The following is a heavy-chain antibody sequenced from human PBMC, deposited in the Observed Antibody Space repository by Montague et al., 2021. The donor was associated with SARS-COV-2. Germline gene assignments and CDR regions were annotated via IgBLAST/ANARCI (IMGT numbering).Heavy chain of an antibody. CDR3: AKDPHYDFWSGFHFDY. CDR2: ISGSGGST. D-gene: IGHD3-3*01. V-gene: IGHV3-23*01. CDR1: GFTFSSYA. J-gene: IGHJ4*02. Sequence: SLRLSCAASGFTFSSYAMSWVRQAPGKGLEWVSTISGSGGSTYYADSVXGRFTISRDNSKNTLYLQMNSLRAEDTAVYYCAKDPHYDFWSGFHFDYWGQGTLVTVSS.